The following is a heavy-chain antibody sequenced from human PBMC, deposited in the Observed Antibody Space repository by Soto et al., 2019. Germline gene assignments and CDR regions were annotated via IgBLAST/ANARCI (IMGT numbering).Heavy chain of an antibody. CDR3: AKVFYDFWSGPDY. Sequence: PGGSLRLSCAASGFTFSGSAMHWVRQASGKGLEWVGRIRSKANSYATAYAASVKGRFTISRDNSKNTLYLQMNSLRAEDTAVYYCAKVFYDFWSGPDYWGQGTLVTVSS. D-gene: IGHD3-3*01. V-gene: IGHV3-73*01. J-gene: IGHJ4*02. CDR2: IRSKANSYAT. CDR1: GFTFSGSA.